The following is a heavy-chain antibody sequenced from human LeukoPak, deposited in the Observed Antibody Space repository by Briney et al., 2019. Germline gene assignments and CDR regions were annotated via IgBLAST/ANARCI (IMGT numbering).Heavy chain of an antibody. V-gene: IGHV4-4*02. Sequence: SETLSLTCAVSGGSISSSNWWSWVRQPPGKGLEWIGEIYHSGSTNYNPSLKSRVTISVDKSKNQFSLKLSSVIAADTAVYYCARVPMVIKAFDYWGQGTLVTVSS. CDR1: GGSISSSNW. D-gene: IGHD2/OR15-2a*01. CDR2: IYHSGST. J-gene: IGHJ4*02. CDR3: ARVPMVIKAFDY.